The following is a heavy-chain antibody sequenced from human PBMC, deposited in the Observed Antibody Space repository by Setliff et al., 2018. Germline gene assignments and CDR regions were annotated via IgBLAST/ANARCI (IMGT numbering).Heavy chain of an antibody. D-gene: IGHD3-22*01. CDR1: GYTLTELS. J-gene: IGHJ4*02. Sequence: ASVKVSCKVSGYTLTELSMHWVRQAPGKGLEWVGGFDPEDGETIYAQKFQGRVTMTEDTSTDTAYMELSSLRSEDTAVYYCATLAFTYYYDSSGYYPHDYWGQGTLVTVSS. CDR2: FDPEDGET. V-gene: IGHV1-24*01. CDR3: ATLAFTYYYDSSGYYPHDY.